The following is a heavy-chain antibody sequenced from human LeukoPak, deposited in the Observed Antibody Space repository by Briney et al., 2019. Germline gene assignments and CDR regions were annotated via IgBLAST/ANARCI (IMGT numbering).Heavy chain of an antibody. D-gene: IGHD3-22*01. J-gene: IGHJ4*02. Sequence: PGGSLKLSCAASGFTFSGSAMHWVRQASGKGLEWVGRIRSKANSYATAYAASVKGRFTISGDDSKNTAYLQMNSLKTEDTAVYYCTTLDYYDSSGYFFDYWGQGTLVTVSS. CDR3: TTLDYYDSSGYFFDY. V-gene: IGHV3-73*01. CDR2: IRSKANSYAT. CDR1: GFTFSGSA.